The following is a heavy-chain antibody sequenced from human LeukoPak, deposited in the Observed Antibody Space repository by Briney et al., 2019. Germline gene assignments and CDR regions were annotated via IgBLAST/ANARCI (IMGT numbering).Heavy chain of an antibody. D-gene: IGHD6-19*01. CDR1: GFTFSSYW. V-gene: IGHV3-7*01. Sequence: QPGGSLRLSCVASGFTFSSYWMTWARQAPGKGLEWLANIKEDGSIQYYLDSVRGRFTISRDNAKTSVYLQLNSLRADDTAVYYCARDVWTGVAVSDYWGQGTLVTVSS. CDR2: IKEDGSIQ. CDR3: ARDVWTGVAVSDY. J-gene: IGHJ4*02.